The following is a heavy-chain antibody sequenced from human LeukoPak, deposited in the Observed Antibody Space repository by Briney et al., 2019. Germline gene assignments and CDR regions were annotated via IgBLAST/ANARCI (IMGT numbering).Heavy chain of an antibody. Sequence: GGFLRLSCAASGFTFSNYWLTWVRQAPGKGLEWVAVISYDGSNKNYADSVKGRFTISRDNSKNTLYLQMNSLRAEDTAVFYCARAPYYDSIGYYDYWGQGTLVTVSS. J-gene: IGHJ4*02. CDR2: ISYDGSNK. CDR1: GFTFSNYW. D-gene: IGHD3-22*01. V-gene: IGHV3-30*01. CDR3: ARAPYYDSIGYYDY.